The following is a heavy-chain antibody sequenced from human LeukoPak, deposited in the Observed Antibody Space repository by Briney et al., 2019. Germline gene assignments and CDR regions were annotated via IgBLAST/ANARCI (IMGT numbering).Heavy chain of an antibody. CDR3: ARQVGPDY. D-gene: IGHD1-26*01. CDR2: ISSSGGST. Sequence: PGGSLRLSCEASGFTFGSFAMIWVRQAPGKGLERVSAISSSGGSTYYPDSVKGRFTISRDNSQNTLYLQMNSLGAEDTAVYYCARQVGPDYWGQGTLVTVSS. V-gene: IGHV3-23*01. CDR1: GFTFGSFA. J-gene: IGHJ4*02.